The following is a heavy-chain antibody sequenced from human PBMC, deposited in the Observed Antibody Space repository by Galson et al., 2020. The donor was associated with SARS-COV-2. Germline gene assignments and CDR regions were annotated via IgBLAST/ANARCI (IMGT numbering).Heavy chain of an antibody. CDR1: GDSISRGRYY. CDR2: IYSSGST. Sequence: SETLSLTCTVSGDSISRGRYYWRWVRQPAGKGLEWIGRIYSSGSTNYNPSLKSRVTISVDTSKNHFSLTLTSVTAADTAVYYCAKGPVAGTGFGGPGTLVTVSS. CDR3: AKGPVAGTGF. V-gene: IGHV4-61*02. D-gene: IGHD6-19*01. J-gene: IGHJ4*02.